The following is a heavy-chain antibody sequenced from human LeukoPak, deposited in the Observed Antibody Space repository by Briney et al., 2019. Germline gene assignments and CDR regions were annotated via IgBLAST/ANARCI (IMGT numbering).Heavy chain of an antibody. CDR3: AKETVVVVAATPDAFDI. V-gene: IGHV3-23*01. D-gene: IGHD2-15*01. Sequence: SGGSLRLSCAASGFTFSSYAMSWVRQAPGKGLERVSGISGSGGSTHYADSVKDRFTISRDNSKNTLYLQMNSLRAEDTAVYYCAKETVVVVAATPDAFDIWGQGTMVTVSS. CDR1: GFTFSSYA. J-gene: IGHJ3*02. CDR2: ISGSGGST.